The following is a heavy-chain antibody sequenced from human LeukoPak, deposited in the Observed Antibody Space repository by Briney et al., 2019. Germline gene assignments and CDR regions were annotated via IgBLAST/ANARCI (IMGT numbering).Heavy chain of an antibody. CDR3: AKTHNWNDDYFDY. V-gene: IGHV3-53*01. CDR1: EFSVSNNY. D-gene: IGHD1-1*01. CDR2: IYAGGNT. Sequence: GGSLRLSCAASEFSVSNNYMNWVRKAPGKGLESVSVIYAGGNTYYADSVKGRFTISRDNSKNTLYLQMNSLRAEDTAVYYCAKTHNWNDDYFDYWGQGTLVTVSS. J-gene: IGHJ4*02.